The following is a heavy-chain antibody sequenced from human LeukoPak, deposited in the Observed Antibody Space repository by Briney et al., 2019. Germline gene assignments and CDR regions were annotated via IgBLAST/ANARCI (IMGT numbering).Heavy chain of an antibody. Sequence: GGSLRLSCAASGFTFSSYWMHWVRQAPGKGLVWVSRINGDGSSTSYADSVKGRFAISRDNAKNTLYLQMNSLRAEDTAVYYCAKPRYSYYYDSSGGFDYWGQGTLVTVSS. D-gene: IGHD3-22*01. J-gene: IGHJ4*02. V-gene: IGHV3-74*01. CDR1: GFTFSSYW. CDR2: INGDGSST. CDR3: AKPRYSYYYDSSGGFDY.